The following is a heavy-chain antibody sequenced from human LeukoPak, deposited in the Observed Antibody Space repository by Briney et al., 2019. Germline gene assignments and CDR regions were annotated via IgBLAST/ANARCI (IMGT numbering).Heavy chain of an antibody. Sequence: PGGSLRLSCAASGFTFSSYTMNWVRQAPGKGLEWVSYISSSSGTIYYADSVKGRFTISRDNAKNSLYLQMNSLRAEDTAVYYCASLRDGSGSYFPAFDYWGQGTLVTVSS. J-gene: IGHJ4*02. CDR2: ISSSSGTI. V-gene: IGHV3-48*01. D-gene: IGHD3-10*01. CDR1: GFTFSSYT. CDR3: ASLRDGSGSYFPAFDY.